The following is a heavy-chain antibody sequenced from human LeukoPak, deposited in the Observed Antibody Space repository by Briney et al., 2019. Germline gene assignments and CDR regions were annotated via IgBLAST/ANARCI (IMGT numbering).Heavy chain of an antibody. CDR3: ARLGPFDYYYMDV. J-gene: IGHJ6*03. V-gene: IGHV4-59*01. CDR1: GGSISSYY. D-gene: IGHD3-10*01. Sequence: SETLSLTCTVSGGSISSYYWSWIRQPPGKGLEWIGYIYYSGSTNYNPSLKTRVTISVDTSKNQFALKLSSVTAADTAVYYCARLGPFDYYYMDVWGKGTTVTVSS. CDR2: IYYSGST.